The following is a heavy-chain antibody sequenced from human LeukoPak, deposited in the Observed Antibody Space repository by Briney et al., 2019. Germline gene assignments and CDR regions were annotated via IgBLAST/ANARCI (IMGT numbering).Heavy chain of an antibody. CDR2: IYYSGST. Sequence: PSETLSLTCTVSGGSISSGGYYWSWIRQHPGKGLEWIGYIYYSGSTYYNPPLKSRVTISVDTSKNQFSLKLSSVTAADTAVYYCARGGSGSYYFDYWGQGTLVTVSS. CDR1: GGSISSGGYY. J-gene: IGHJ4*02. CDR3: ARGGSGSYYFDY. V-gene: IGHV4-31*03. D-gene: IGHD3-10*01.